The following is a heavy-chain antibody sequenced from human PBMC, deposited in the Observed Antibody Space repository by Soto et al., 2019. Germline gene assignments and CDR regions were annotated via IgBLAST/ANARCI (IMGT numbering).Heavy chain of an antibody. Sequence: GGSLRLSCAASGFTFSSYSMNWVRQAPGKGLEWVSYISSSSSTIYYADSVKGRFTISRDNAKNSLYLQMNSLRAEDTAVYYCARDQQLEPMTFVPGTYFDYWGQGTLVTVSS. CDR2: ISSSSSTI. CDR1: GFTFSSYS. V-gene: IGHV3-48*01. D-gene: IGHD6-13*01. CDR3: ARDQQLEPMTFVPGTYFDY. J-gene: IGHJ4*02.